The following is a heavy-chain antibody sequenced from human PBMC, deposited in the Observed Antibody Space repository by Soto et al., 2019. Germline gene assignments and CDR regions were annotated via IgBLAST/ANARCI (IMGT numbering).Heavy chain of an antibody. CDR1: TSGFGGSNY. CDR2: IYRDGNT. V-gene: IGHV3-53*01. Sequence: LSCAASTSGFGGSNYMTWVRQAPGKGLEWVSVIYRDGNTYYVDSVKGRFTISRDNSKNTLYLQMNSLRGEDTAVYYCARGRFGMDVWGQGTKVTVS. J-gene: IGHJ6*02. CDR3: ARGRFGMDV.